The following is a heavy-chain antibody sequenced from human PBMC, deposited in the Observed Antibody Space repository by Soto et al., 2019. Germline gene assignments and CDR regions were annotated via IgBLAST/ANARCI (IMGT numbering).Heavy chain of an antibody. CDR3: ARDAGYCSSTSCYKFGAFDI. J-gene: IGHJ3*02. D-gene: IGHD2-2*02. Sequence: LSLTCTVSGGSISSGDYYWSWIRQHPGKGLEWIGYIYYGGSTYYNPSLKSRVTISVDTSKNQFSLKLSSVTAADTAVYYCARDAGYCSSTSCYKFGAFDIWGQGTMVTVSS. CDR1: GGSISSGDYY. CDR2: IYYGGST. V-gene: IGHV4-31*03.